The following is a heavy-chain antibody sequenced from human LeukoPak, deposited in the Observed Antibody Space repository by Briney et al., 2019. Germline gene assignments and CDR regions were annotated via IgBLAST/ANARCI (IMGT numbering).Heavy chain of an antibody. CDR3: ARTFSNQIDAFDI. D-gene: IGHD1-14*01. CDR2: INHSGST. Sequence: SETLSLTCAVYGGSFSGYYWSWIRRPPGKGLEWIGEINHSGSTNYNPSLKSRVTISVDTSKNQFSLKLSSVTAADTAVHYCARTFSNQIDAFDIWGQGTMVTVSS. CDR1: GGSFSGYY. J-gene: IGHJ3*02. V-gene: IGHV4-34*01.